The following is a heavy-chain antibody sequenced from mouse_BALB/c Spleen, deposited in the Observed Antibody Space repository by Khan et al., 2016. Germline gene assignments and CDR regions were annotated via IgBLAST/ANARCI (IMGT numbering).Heavy chain of an antibody. Sequence: VELVESGGGLVQPGGSLKLSCAASGFTFSSYGMSWIRQIPDKRLELVAIINSNGGTTYYPDSVKGRFTISRDNAKNALYLQMSSLKSEDTAMYYCARDLQLAYWGQGTQVTVSA. CDR3: ARDLQLAY. CDR2: INSNGGTT. CDR1: GFTFSSYG. D-gene: IGHD3-1*01. J-gene: IGHJ3*01. V-gene: IGHV5-6-3*01.